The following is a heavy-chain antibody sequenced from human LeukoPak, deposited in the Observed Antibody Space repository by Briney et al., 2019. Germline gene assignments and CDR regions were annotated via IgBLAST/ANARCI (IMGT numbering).Heavy chain of an antibody. CDR2: ISGRGGRT. V-gene: IGHV3-23*01. D-gene: IGHD3-22*01. J-gene: IGHJ5*02. CDR1: GFTFSSSW. CDR3: ARDLGQYYDTSDNWFDP. Sequence: GGSLRLSCAASGFTFSSSWMHWVRQAPGKGLEWVSAISGRGGRTYYADSVKGRFTISRDNSKNTLYLQMNSLRAEDTAVYYCARDLGQYYDTSDNWFDPWGQGTLVTVSS.